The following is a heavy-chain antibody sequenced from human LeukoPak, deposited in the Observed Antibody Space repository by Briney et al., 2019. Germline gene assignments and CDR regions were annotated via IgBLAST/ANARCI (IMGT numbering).Heavy chain of an antibody. Sequence: SVKVSCKASGGTFSSYAISWVRQAPGQGLEWMGRIIPILGIANYAQKFQGRVTITADKSTSTAYMELSSLRSEDTAVYYCAREAAAGPKGYYWGQGTLVTVSS. J-gene: IGHJ4*02. CDR1: GGTFSSYA. D-gene: IGHD6-13*01. CDR2: IIPILGIA. CDR3: AREAAAGPKGYY. V-gene: IGHV1-69*04.